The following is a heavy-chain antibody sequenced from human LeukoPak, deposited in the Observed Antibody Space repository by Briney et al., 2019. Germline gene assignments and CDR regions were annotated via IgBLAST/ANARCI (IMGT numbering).Heavy chain of an antibody. CDR1: GGSISSGSYY. Sequence: PSETLSLTCTVSGGSISSGSYYWGWIRQPAGKGLEWIGRIYTSGSTNYNPSLKSRVTMSVDTSKNQFSLKLSSVTAADTAVYYCARDSYYYGSGSLFDYWGQGTLVTVSS. D-gene: IGHD3-10*01. CDR2: IYTSGST. V-gene: IGHV4-61*02. CDR3: ARDSYYYGSGSLFDY. J-gene: IGHJ4*02.